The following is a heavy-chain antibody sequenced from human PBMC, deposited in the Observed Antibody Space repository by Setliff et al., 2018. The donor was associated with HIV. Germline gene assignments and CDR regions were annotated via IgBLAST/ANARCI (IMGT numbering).Heavy chain of an antibody. V-gene: IGHV1-8*02. CDR3: ASGSGYCKNGNCYIGVHKNPDKYYFDY. CDR1: GYNFTDYD. Sequence: ASVKVSCKASGYNFTDYDINWVRQATGQGLEWMGWMNPNNGNTDYAPRLLGRVTMTTDTSTITVYMELSSLRSEDTAVYYCASGSGYCKNGNCYIGVHKNPDKYYFDYWGQGTLVTVSS. CDR2: MNPNNGNT. J-gene: IGHJ4*02. D-gene: IGHD2-8*01.